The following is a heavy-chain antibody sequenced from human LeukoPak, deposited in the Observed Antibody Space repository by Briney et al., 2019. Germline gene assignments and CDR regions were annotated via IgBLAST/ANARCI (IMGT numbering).Heavy chain of an antibody. J-gene: IGHJ6*04. CDR2: ISYDGSNK. V-gene: IGHV3-30*18. CDR3: AKDNHYGSGSYYSFLYGMDV. CDR1: GFTFSSYG. Sequence: GRSLRLSCAASGFTFSSYGMHWVRQAPGKGLEWVAVISYDGSNKYYADSVKGRFTISRDNSKNTLYLQMNSLRAEDTAVYYCAKDNHYGSGSYYSFLYGMDVWGKGTTVTVSS. D-gene: IGHD3-10*01.